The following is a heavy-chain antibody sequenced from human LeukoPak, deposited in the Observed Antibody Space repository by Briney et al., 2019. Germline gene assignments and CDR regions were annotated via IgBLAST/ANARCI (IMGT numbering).Heavy chain of an antibody. J-gene: IGHJ4*02. CDR2: ISGVGDAT. D-gene: IGHD3-10*01. Sequence: GGSLRLSCAASDFSFITYAMSWVRQAPGKGLEWVSTISGVGDATYYADSVKGRFTISRDNSKNTLELQMNSLRAEDTAVYYCARDSLMLRGPLVIYYFDFWGQGTLVTVSS. CDR1: DFSFITYA. V-gene: IGHV3-23*01. CDR3: ARDSLMLRGPLVIYYFDF.